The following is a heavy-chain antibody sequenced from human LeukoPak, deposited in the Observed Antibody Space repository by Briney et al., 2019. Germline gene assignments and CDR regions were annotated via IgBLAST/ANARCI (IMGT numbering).Heavy chain of an antibody. D-gene: IGHD3-22*01. CDR3: ARIDSSGYYSPYYMDV. Sequence: SETLSLTCAVSGGSISSSNWWSWVRQPPGKGLEWIGEIYHSGSTNYNPSLKSRVTISVDKSKNQFSLKLSSVTAADTAVYYCARIDSSGYYSPYYMDVWGKGTTVTVSS. V-gene: IGHV4-4*02. CDR1: GGSISSSNW. J-gene: IGHJ6*03. CDR2: IYHSGST.